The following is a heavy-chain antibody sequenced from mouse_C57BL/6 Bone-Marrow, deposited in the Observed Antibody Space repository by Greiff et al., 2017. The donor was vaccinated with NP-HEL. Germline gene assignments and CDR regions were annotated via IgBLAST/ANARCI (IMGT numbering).Heavy chain of an antibody. Sequence: VQRVESGAELVRPGASVKLSCKASGYTFTDYYINWVKQRPGQGLEWIARIYPGSGNTYYNEKFKGKATLTAEKSSSTAYMQLSSLTSEDSAVYFCARTRLLLRSPYAMDYWGQGTSVTVSS. CDR1: GYTFTDYY. CDR2: IYPGSGNT. CDR3: ARTRLLLRSPYAMDY. V-gene: IGHV1-76*01. D-gene: IGHD1-1*01. J-gene: IGHJ4*01.